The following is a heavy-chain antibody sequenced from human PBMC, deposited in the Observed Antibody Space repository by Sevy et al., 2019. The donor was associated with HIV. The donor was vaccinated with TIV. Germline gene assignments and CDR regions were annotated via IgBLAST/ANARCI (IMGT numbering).Heavy chain of an antibody. Sequence: GGSLRLSCAASGFTFSSYAMSWVRQAPGKGLEWVSAISGSGGSTYYADSVKGRFTISRDNSKNPLYLQMNSLRAEDTAVYYCAKYGSYSARKYNWFDPWGQGTLVTVSS. CDR2: ISGSGGST. CDR3: AKYGSYSARKYNWFDP. V-gene: IGHV3-23*01. J-gene: IGHJ5*02. CDR1: GFTFSSYA. D-gene: IGHD1-26*01.